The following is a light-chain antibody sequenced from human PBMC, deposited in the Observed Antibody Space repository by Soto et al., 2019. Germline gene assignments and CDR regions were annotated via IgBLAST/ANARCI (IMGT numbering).Light chain of an antibody. CDR1: QSVLYSSNHKNY. CDR3: QQYYSTPQT. V-gene: IGKV4-1*01. Sequence: DIVMTQSPDSLTVSLGERATINCKSSQSVLYSSNHKNYLAWYQQKPGQPPKLLIYWASTRESGVPDRFSGSGSGTDFTLTISSLQAEDVAVYYCQQYYSTPQTFGQGTKVDI. J-gene: IGKJ1*01. CDR2: WAS.